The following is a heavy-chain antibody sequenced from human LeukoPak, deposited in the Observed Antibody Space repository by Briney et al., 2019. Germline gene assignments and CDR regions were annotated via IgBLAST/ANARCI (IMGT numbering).Heavy chain of an antibody. CDR1: GFTLTRSA. CDR3: AAYCGGDCPIDY. Sequence: SVKVSCKASGFTLTRSAMQWVRQARGQRLEWIGWIVVGSGNTNYAQKFQERVTITRDMSTSTAYMELSSLRSEDTAVYYCAAYCGGDCPIDYWGQGNLVTVSS. CDR2: IVVGSGNT. V-gene: IGHV1-58*02. D-gene: IGHD2-21*02. J-gene: IGHJ4*02.